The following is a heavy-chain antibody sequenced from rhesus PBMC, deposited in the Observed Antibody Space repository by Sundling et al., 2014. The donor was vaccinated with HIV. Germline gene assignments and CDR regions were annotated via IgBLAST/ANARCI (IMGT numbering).Heavy chain of an antibody. Sequence: QVQLQESGPGLVKPSETLSLTCAVSGGSISDSYYWSWIRQPPGRGLEWIGRISGTVANTAYNPSLKRRVTISTDTSNNQFSLNLISVTAADTAVYYCARDYGPYSGSSFDVWGPGVLVTVSS. CDR1: GGSISDSYY. J-gene: IGHJ5-1*01. CDR2: ISGTVANT. CDR3: ARDYGPYSGSSFDV. V-gene: IGHV4-173*01. D-gene: IGHD6-25*01.